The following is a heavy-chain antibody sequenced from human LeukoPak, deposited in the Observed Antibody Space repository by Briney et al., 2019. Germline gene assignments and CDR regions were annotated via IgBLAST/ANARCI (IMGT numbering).Heavy chain of an antibody. D-gene: IGHD3-10*01. CDR3: ASTWFGYYYYYYGMDV. J-gene: IGHJ6*02. CDR1: GFTFSSYW. Sequence: GGSLRLSCAASGFTFSSYWMSWVRLAPGKGLEWVANIKQDGSEKYYVDSVKGRFTISRDNAKNSLYLQMNSLRAEDTAVYYCASTWFGYYYYYYGMDVWGQGTTVTVSS. CDR2: IKQDGSEK. V-gene: IGHV3-7*03.